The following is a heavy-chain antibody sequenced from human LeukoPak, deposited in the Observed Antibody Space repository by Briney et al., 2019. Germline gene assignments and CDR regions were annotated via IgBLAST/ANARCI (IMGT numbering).Heavy chain of an antibody. V-gene: IGHV4-59*02. J-gene: IGHJ4*02. Sequence: SETLSLTCTVSGGSVSYYYWSWIRQPPGMGLEWIGYIYNSGGTNYNPSLKSRVTISIDTSKNQFSLKLNSVTAADTAVYYCARDEGYSGYDYFDYWGQGTLVTVSS. CDR1: GGSVSYYY. CDR2: IYNSGGT. D-gene: IGHD5-12*01. CDR3: ARDEGYSGYDYFDY.